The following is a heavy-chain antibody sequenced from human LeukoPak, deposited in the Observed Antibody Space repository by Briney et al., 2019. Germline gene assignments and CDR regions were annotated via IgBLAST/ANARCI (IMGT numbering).Heavy chain of an antibody. CDR1: GYTFTGYY. Sequence: ASVKVSCKASGYTFTGYYMHWVRQAPGQGLEWMGWINPNSGGTNYAQKFQGRVTMTRDTSISTAYMELSRLRSDGTAVYYCARDRSVGYCSGGSCYRFDYWGQGTQVTVSS. CDR3: ARDRSVGYCSGGSCYRFDY. J-gene: IGHJ4*02. D-gene: IGHD2-15*01. CDR2: INPNSGGT. V-gene: IGHV1-2*02.